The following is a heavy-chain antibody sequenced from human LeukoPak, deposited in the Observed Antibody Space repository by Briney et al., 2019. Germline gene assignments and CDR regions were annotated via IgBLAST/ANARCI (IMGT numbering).Heavy chain of an antibody. V-gene: IGHV3-21*04. Sequence: KPGGSLRLSCAASGFTFSSYSMNWVRQAPGKGLEWVSSISSSSSYIYYADSVKGRFTISRDNSKNTLYLQMNSLRAEDTAIYYCAKDHGDFSFDCWGQGTLVTVSS. CDR1: GFTFSSYS. CDR3: AKDHGDFSFDC. CDR2: ISSSSSYI. J-gene: IGHJ4*02. D-gene: IGHD4-17*01.